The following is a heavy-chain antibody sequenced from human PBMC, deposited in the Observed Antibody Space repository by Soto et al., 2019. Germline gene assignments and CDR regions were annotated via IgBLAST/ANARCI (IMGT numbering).Heavy chain of an antibody. CDR1: GGTFSNYA. V-gene: IGHV1-69*15. CDR2: IIPIFGSA. D-gene: IGHD5-12*01. Sequence: QVQLVQSGAEVKKPGSSVKVSCKASGGTFSNYAITWVRQAPGQGLEWLGRIIPIFGSANFAQKFQGRVTLTADESTXADYMELSSLRSDDTAVYYCAKDGGKDGYFGNWFDPWGQGTLVTVSS. CDR3: AKDGGKDGYFGNWFDP. J-gene: IGHJ5*02.